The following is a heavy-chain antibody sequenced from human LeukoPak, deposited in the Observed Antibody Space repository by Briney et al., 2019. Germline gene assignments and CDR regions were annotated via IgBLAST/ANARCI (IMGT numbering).Heavy chain of an antibody. J-gene: IGHJ6*02. Sequence: SETLSLTCTVSGGPISSGGYYWSWIRQHPGKGLEWIGYIYYSGSTYYNPSLKSRVTISVDTSKNQFSLKLSSVTAADTAVYYCATTLLWGSYLTPAYGMDVWGQGTTVTVSS. CDR2: IYYSGST. CDR3: ATTLLWGSYLTPAYGMDV. D-gene: IGHD3-16*02. CDR1: GGPISSGGYY. V-gene: IGHV4-31*03.